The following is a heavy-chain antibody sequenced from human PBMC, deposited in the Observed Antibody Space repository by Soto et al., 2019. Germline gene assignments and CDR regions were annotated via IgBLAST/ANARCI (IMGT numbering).Heavy chain of an antibody. J-gene: IGHJ6*02. CDR1: GGSISSSSYY. V-gene: IGHV4-39*01. CDR2: IYYSGST. Sequence: QLQLQESGPGLVKPSETLSLTCTVSGGSISSSSYYWGWIRQPPGKGLEWIGSIYYSGSTYYNPSLKSRVTISVDTSKNQFSLKLSSVTAADTAVYYCASEHARDCSRTSCFARYYYGMDVWGQGTTVTVSS. D-gene: IGHD2-2*01. CDR3: ASEHARDCSRTSCFARYYYGMDV.